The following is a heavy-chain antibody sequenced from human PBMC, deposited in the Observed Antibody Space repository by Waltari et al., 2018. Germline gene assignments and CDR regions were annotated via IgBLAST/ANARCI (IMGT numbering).Heavy chain of an antibody. CDR2: IRHTGST. J-gene: IGHJ1*01. CDR3: ARWDASGRYFGD. D-gene: IGHD5-12*01. V-gene: IGHV4-59*08. Sequence: QVHLQESGPGLVKPSEILSLTCSVSGGSISSYFWNWIRQPPGKGLEWIGYIRHTGSTKWNPSLESRVTMSVDTSKSQFSLRMTSVTAADTAVYYCARWDASGRYFGDWGQGTPVTVSS. CDR1: GGSISSYF.